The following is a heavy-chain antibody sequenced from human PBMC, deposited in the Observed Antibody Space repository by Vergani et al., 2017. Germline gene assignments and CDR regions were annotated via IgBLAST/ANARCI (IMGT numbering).Heavy chain of an antibody. D-gene: IGHD3-16*02. Sequence: QVHLVQSGAEVKKPGASVKVSCKASGYTFTSYGISWVRQAPGQGLEWMGWISAYNGNTNYAQKLQGRVTMTTDTSTSTAYMELRSLRSDDTAVYYCARDSGYYDYIWGSYRPTDYFDYWGQGTLVTVSS. CDR1: GYTFTSYG. J-gene: IGHJ4*02. CDR3: ARDSGYYDYIWGSYRPTDYFDY. V-gene: IGHV1-18*01. CDR2: ISAYNGNT.